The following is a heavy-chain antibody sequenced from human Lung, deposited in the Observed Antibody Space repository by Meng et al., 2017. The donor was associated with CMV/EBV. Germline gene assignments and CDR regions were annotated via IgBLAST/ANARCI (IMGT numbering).Heavy chain of an antibody. D-gene: IGHD3-22*01. CDR2: IKSKADGGTT. CDR1: GFTLSKAW. V-gene: IGHV3-15*01. CDR3: ATAPGYYHTSPYDY. Sequence: GFTLSKAWMNWIRQTPGKGVEWVGLIKSKADGGTTDYTEALKGRFTISRDDSRNTLYLQMDSLKTDDTAVYYCATAPGYYHTSPYDYWGQGTLVTVSS. J-gene: IGHJ4*02.